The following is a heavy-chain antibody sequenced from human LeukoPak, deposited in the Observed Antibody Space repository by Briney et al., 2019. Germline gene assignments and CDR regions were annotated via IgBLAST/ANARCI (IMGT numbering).Heavy chain of an antibody. D-gene: IGHD6-13*01. CDR1: GFTFSSYG. V-gene: IGHV3-33*01. J-gene: IGHJ4*02. Sequence: PGGSLRLSCAASGFTFSSYGVHWVRQAPGKGLEWVAVIWYDGSNKYYADSVKGRFTISRDNSKNTLYLQMNSLRAEDTAVYYCAREVSSSWGSFDYWGQGTLVTVSS. CDR3: AREVSSSWGSFDY. CDR2: IWYDGSNK.